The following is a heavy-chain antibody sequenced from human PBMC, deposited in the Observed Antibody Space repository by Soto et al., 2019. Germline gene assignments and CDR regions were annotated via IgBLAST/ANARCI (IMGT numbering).Heavy chain of an antibody. CDR3: ARQGGYYYYGMDV. D-gene: IGHD2-15*01. CDR1: GYSFKTFW. CDR2: IDPGDSNT. Sequence: PGGSLKISCKTSGYSFKTFWISGVRQVPGKGLEWMGRIDPGDSNTNYSPSLQGHVTLSVDKSIGTAYLQWSSLKASDTGIYYCARQGGYYYYGMDVWGQGTAVTVSS. J-gene: IGHJ6*02. V-gene: IGHV5-10-1*01.